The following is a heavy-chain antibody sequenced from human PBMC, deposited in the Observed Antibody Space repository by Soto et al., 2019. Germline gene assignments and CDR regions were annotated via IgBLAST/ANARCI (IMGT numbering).Heavy chain of an antibody. CDR1: GGSFSGYY. CDR2: INHSGST. J-gene: IGHJ4*02. V-gene: IGHV4-34*01. D-gene: IGHD6-13*01. Sequence: SETLSLTCAVYGGSFSGYYWSWIRQPPGKGLEWIGEINHSGSTNYNPSLKSRVTISVDTSKNQFSLKLSSVTAADTAVYYCARGTIGVAAAGRSFLFDYWGQGTLVTVSS. CDR3: ARGTIGVAAAGRSFLFDY.